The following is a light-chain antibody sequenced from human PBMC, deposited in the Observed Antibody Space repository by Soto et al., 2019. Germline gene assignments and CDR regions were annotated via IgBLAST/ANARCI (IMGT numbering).Light chain of an antibody. CDR1: QSVSSSY. Sequence: EIVLTQSPGTLSLSPGERATLSCRASQSVSSSYLAWYQQKPGQAPRLLIYGASSRATGIPDRFSGSGSGPDFPLPSSILEPEDFGVYYFQQYVASPLPFRQGTNVEIK. J-gene: IGKJ1*01. V-gene: IGKV3-20*01. CDR2: GAS. CDR3: QQYVASPLP.